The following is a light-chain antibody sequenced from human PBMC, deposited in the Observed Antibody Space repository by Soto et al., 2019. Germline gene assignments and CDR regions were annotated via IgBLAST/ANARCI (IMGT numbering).Light chain of an antibody. V-gene: IGLV2-8*01. J-gene: IGLJ1*01. CDR2: EVS. Sequence: QSALTQPPSASGSPGQSATISCTGTSSDVGGYNYVSWYQQHPGKAPKLMIYEVSKRPSGVPDRFSGSKSGNTASLTVSGLQAEDEADYYCSSYAGSNTCYVFGTGTKLTVL. CDR3: SSYAGSNTCYV. CDR1: SSDVGGYNY.